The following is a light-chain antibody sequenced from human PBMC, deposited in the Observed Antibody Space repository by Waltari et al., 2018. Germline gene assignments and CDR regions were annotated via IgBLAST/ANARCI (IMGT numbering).Light chain of an antibody. CDR2: QDT. Sequence: YELTQPPSVSVSAGQTVSSTCSGDDLGVNYTCWYQPRSGQSPVLVISQDTKRPSGIPERFSGSTSGNTATLTISETQALDEADYYCQTWDSNTVVFGGGTKLTVL. CDR3: QTWDSNTVV. V-gene: IGLV3-1*01. J-gene: IGLJ3*02. CDR1: DLGVNY.